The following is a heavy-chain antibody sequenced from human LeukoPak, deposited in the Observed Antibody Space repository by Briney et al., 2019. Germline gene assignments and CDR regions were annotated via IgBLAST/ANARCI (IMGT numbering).Heavy chain of an antibody. V-gene: IGHV4-39*01. CDR2: IYYSGST. J-gene: IGHJ5*02. CDR3: ASTKRGSRRGNWFDP. CDR1: GGSISSSSCY. D-gene: IGHD2-15*01. Sequence: SETLSLTCTVSGGSISSSSCYGGWIRQPPGKGLEWIGSIYYSGSTYYNPSLKSRVTISVDTSKNQFSLKLSSVTAADTAVYYCASTKRGSRRGNWFDPWGQGTLVTVSS.